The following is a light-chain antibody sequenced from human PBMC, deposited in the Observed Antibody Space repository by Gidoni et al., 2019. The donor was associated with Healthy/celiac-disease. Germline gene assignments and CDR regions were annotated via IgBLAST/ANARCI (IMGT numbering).Light chain of an antibody. CDR2: GAS. V-gene: IGKV3-20*01. Sequence: EIVLTQSPGTLSLSPGERATLSCRASQSVSSSYLAWYQQKPGQAPRLLNYGASSRATGIPDRFSGSGSGTDFTLTISRLEPEDFAVYYCQQYGSSREYTFGQXTKLEIK. CDR3: QQYGSSREYT. J-gene: IGKJ2*01. CDR1: QSVSSSY.